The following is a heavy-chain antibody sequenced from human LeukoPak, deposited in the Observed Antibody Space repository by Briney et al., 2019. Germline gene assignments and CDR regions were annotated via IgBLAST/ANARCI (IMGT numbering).Heavy chain of an antibody. CDR3: ARGGTTVVTPDYYYYMDV. D-gene: IGHD4-23*01. J-gene: IGHJ6*03. CDR2: IIPIFGTA. CDR1: GGTFSSYA. V-gene: IGHV1-69*05. Sequence: SVKVSCKASGGTFSSYAISWVRQAPGQGLEWMGGIIPIFGTANYAQKFQGRVTITTDESTSTAYMELSSLRSEDTAVYYCARGGTTVVTPDYYYYMDVWGKGTTVTVSS.